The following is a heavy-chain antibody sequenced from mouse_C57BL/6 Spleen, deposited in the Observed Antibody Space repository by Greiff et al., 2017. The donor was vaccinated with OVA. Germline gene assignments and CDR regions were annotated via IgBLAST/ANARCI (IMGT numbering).Heavy chain of an antibody. CDR3: AKRDYDYDGYAMDY. Sequence: QVQLKESGPGLVQPSQSLSITCTVSGFSLTSYGVHWVRQSPGKGLEWLGVIWRGGSTDYNAAFMSRLSITKDNSKSQVFFKMNSLQADDTAIYYCAKRDYDYDGYAMDYWGQGTSVTVSS. CDR1: GFSLTSYG. D-gene: IGHD2-4*01. J-gene: IGHJ4*01. V-gene: IGHV2-5*01. CDR2: IWRGGST.